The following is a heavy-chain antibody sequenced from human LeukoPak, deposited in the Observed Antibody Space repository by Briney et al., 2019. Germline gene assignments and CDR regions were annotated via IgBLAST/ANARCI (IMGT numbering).Heavy chain of an antibody. V-gene: IGHV4-59*12. CDR3: ARVKMKATVTTYYYMDV. D-gene: IGHD4-11*01. Sequence: PSETLSLTCTVSGGSISSYYWSWIRQPPGKGLEWIGYIYYCGSTNYNPSLKSRVTMSVDTSKNQFSLKLSSVTAADTAVYYCARVKMKATVTTYYYMDVWGKGTTVTVSS. CDR2: IYYCGST. CDR1: GGSISSYY. J-gene: IGHJ6*03.